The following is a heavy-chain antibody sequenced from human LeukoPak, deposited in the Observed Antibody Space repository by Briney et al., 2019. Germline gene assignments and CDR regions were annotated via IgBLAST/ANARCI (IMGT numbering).Heavy chain of an antibody. J-gene: IGHJ1*01. Sequence: GGSLRLSCAASEFIVSINYMTWVRQAPGKGLEWVSLIYSRGDTKYADSVKGRFTISRDNSKNTLYLQMNSLRAEDTAVYYCAKDRYGGNSVIFSEYFQHWGQGTLVTVSS. V-gene: IGHV3-53*01. CDR1: EFIVSINY. CDR3: AKDRYGGNSVIFSEYFQH. D-gene: IGHD4-23*01. CDR2: IYSRGDT.